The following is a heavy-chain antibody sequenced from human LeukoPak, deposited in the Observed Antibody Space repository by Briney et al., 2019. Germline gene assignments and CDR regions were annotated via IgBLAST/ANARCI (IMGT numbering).Heavy chain of an antibody. CDR3: AREGGAARDFDY. J-gene: IGHJ4*02. D-gene: IGHD6-6*01. CDR2: ISYDGSNK. CDR1: GLTFSNYA. V-gene: IGHV3-30-3*01. Sequence: GGSLRLSCAASGLTFSNYAMHWVRQAPGKRLEWVAIISYDGSNKYYADSVKGRFTISRDNSKNTLYLQMNSLRAEDTAVYYCAREGGAARDFDYWGQGTPVTVSS.